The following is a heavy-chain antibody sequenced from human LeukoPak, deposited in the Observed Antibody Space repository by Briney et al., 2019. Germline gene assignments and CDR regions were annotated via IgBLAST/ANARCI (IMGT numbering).Heavy chain of an antibody. CDR2: IRSKTDGGTA. V-gene: IGHV3-15*01. CDR1: GFTFSNPW. J-gene: IGHJ4*02. Sequence: PGGTLRLSCAASGFTFSNPWMSWVRQAPGKGLEWVGRIRSKTDGGTADYAAPVKDRIIISRDDSKNTLYLQMNSLNNEDTAVYYCTTGTYWGQGTLVTVSS. CDR3: TTGTY.